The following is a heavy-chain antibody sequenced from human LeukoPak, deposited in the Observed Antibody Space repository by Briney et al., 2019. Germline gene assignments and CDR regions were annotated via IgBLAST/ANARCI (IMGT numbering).Heavy chain of an antibody. V-gene: IGHV3-74*01. CDR1: GFTFSSYW. Sequence: GGPLRLSCAASGFTFSSYWMHWVRQAPGKGLVWVSRINSDGSSTSYADSVKGRFTISRDNAKNTLYLQMNSLRAEDTAVYYCASIYGSGSYHQDYWGQGTLVTVSS. J-gene: IGHJ4*02. D-gene: IGHD3-10*01. CDR3: ASIYGSGSYHQDY. CDR2: INSDGSST.